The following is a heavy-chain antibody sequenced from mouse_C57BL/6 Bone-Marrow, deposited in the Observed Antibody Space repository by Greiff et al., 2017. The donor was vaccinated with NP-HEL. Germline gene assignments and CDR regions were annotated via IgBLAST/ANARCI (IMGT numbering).Heavy chain of an antibody. J-gene: IGHJ3*01. CDR2: IYPGSGST. CDR3: ARRNYSNYRFAY. Sequence: QVQLQQPGAELVKPGASVKMSCKASGYTFTSYWITWVKQRPGQGLEWIGDIYPGSGSTNYNEKFKSKATLTVDTSSSTAYMQLSSLTSEDSAVYYCARRNYSNYRFAYWGQGTLVTVSA. V-gene: IGHV1-55*01. D-gene: IGHD2-5*01. CDR1: GYTFTSYW.